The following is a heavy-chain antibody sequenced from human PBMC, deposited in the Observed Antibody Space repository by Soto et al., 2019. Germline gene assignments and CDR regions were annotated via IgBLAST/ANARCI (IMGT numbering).Heavy chain of an antibody. Sequence: QVQLVESGGGVVQPGRSLRLSCAASGFTFSSYGMHWVRQAPGKGLEWVAVIWYDGSNKYYADSVKGRFTISRDNSKNTLYLQMTSLRAEDTAVYYCASEYCSGGSCYYDGMDVWGQGTTVTVSS. CDR2: IWYDGSNK. V-gene: IGHV3-33*01. J-gene: IGHJ6*02. D-gene: IGHD2-15*01. CDR1: GFTFSSYG. CDR3: ASEYCSGGSCYYDGMDV.